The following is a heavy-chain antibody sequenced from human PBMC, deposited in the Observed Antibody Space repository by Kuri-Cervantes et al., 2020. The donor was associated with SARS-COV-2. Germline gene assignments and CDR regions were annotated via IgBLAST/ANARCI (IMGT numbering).Heavy chain of an antibody. CDR2: IKQDGSEK. Sequence: GESLKISCEASGFTFSTYSMSWVRQAPGKGLEWVANIKQDGSEKYYVDSVKGRFTISRDNAKNSLYLQMNSLRAEDTAVYYCARVIPAAILLTGSGSNWFDPWGQGTLVTVSS. J-gene: IGHJ5*02. CDR1: GFTFSTYS. CDR3: ARVIPAAILLTGSGSNWFDP. V-gene: IGHV3-7*01. D-gene: IGHD2-2*01.